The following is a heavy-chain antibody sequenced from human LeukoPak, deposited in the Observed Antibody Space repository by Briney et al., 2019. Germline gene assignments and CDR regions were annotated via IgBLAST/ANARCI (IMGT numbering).Heavy chain of an antibody. CDR1: GYIFTTYY. V-gene: IGHV1-46*01. CDR3: ARDPQHCSGGSCYSWFDP. Sequence: ASVKVSCKASGYIFTTYYLHWVRQAPGQGLEWMGIINPSGGSISYAQKFQGRVTMTRDTSTSTVYMELSSLRSEDTAVYYCARDPQHCSGGSCYSWFDPWGQGTLVTVSS. D-gene: IGHD2-15*01. J-gene: IGHJ5*02. CDR2: INPSGGSI.